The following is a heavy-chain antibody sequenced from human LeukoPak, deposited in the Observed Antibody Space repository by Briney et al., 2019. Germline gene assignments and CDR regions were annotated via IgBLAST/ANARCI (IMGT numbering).Heavy chain of an antibody. V-gene: IGHV3-33*01. Sequence: AGGSLRLSCAVSGFIFSDYCFHWVRQAPGKGLEWVAVTRFDGSIKQYADSVEGRFTISRDDSKNTLYLQMNFLKAEDTAVYYCARWGRTRQYYFDYWGQGTLVTVSS. CDR2: TRFDGSIK. CDR1: GFIFSDYC. J-gene: IGHJ4*02. CDR3: ARWGRTRQYYFDY. D-gene: IGHD3-16*01.